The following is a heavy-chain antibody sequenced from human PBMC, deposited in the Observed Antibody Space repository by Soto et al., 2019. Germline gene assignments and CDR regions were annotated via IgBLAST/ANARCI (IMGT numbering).Heavy chain of an antibody. CDR1: GFTFSSYE. CDR2: ISSSGSTI. J-gene: IGHJ4*02. V-gene: IGHV3-48*03. D-gene: IGHD6-13*01. Sequence: GGSLRLSCAASGFTFSSYEMNGVRQAPGKGLEWVSYISSSGSTIYYADSVKGRFTISRDNAKNSLYLQMNSLRAEDTAVYYCATWVYSSSWYYLDYWGQGTLVTVSS. CDR3: ATWVYSSSWYYLDY.